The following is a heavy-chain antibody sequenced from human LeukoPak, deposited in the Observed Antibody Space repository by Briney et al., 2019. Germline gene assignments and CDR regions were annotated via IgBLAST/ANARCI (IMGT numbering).Heavy chain of an antibody. Sequence: GGSLRLSCAASGFTFSSYGMSWVRQAPGKGLEWVSGIIWSGGSTGYVDSVKGRFTISRDNAKNSLYLQMNSLRADDTALYYCARDDYGSGSWNDYWGQGTLVTVSS. CDR1: GFTFSSYG. CDR2: IIWSGGST. D-gene: IGHD3-10*01. CDR3: ARDDYGSGSWNDY. V-gene: IGHV3-20*04. J-gene: IGHJ4*02.